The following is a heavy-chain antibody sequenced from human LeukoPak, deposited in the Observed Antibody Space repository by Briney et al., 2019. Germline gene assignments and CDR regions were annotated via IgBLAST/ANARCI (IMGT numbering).Heavy chain of an antibody. V-gene: IGHV4-61*02. J-gene: IGHJ4*02. D-gene: IGHD3-3*01. CDR1: GGSISSDNYS. CDR3: ARSWGYDFWSGNLLDY. Sequence: SQTLSLTCTVSGGSISSDNYSWSWIRQPAGKGLEWIGRVYTSGSTNYNPSLKSRVTISVDTSKNQFSLDLSSVTAADTAVYHCARSWGYDFWSGNLLDYWGQGILVTVSS. CDR2: VYTSGST.